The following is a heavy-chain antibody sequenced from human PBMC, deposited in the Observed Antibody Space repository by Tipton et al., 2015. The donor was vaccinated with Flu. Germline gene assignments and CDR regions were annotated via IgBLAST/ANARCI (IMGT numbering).Heavy chain of an antibody. V-gene: IGHV4-59*03. CDR1: GGSINSYY. Sequence: TLSLTCTVSGGSINSYYWGWIRQPPGKGLEWVGYIYYSGSTSYNPSLKSRVTISKDMSKRQFSLTLSSVTAADTAVYYCATTGSHSVFRAFDIWGQGTLVTVSS. CDR3: ATTGSHSVFRAFDI. CDR2: IYYSGST. J-gene: IGHJ3*02. D-gene: IGHD3-10*01.